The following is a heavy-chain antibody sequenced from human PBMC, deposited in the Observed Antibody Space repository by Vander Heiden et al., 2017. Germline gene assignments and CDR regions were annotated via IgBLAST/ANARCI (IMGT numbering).Heavy chain of an antibody. CDR1: VFTFSSYA. D-gene: IGHD4-17*01. CDR3: AKDHYGDETCGYFDY. J-gene: IGHJ4*02. V-gene: IGHV3-23*01. Sequence: EVQLLESGGGLVQPGGSLRLSCAASVFTFSSYAMSWVRQAPGKGVEWVSAISGSGGSKYYADSVKGRFTISRDNSKNTLYLQMNSRRGEDTAVYYCAKDHYGDETCGYFDYWGQGTLVTVSS. CDR2: ISGSGGSK.